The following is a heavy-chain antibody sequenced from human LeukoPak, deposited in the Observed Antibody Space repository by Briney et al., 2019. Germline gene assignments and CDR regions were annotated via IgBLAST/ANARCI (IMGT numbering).Heavy chain of an antibody. V-gene: IGHV4-30-4*01. J-gene: IGHJ4*02. CDR2: IYYSGST. D-gene: IGHD3-9*01. CDR1: GGSISSGDYY. CDR3: ARVITIFWLVLDY. Sequence: SETLSLNCTVSGGSISSGDYYWSWIRQPPGKCLEWIGYIYYSGSTYYNPSLKSRVTISVDTSKNQFSLKLSSVTAADTAVYYCARVITIFWLVLDYWGQGTLVTVSS.